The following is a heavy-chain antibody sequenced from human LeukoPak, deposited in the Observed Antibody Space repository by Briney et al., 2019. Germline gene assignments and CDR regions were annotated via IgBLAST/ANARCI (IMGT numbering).Heavy chain of an antibody. CDR2: FNPGGGGT. J-gene: IGHJ4*02. CDR3: ARGGDYYDSSGYHYAATH. D-gene: IGHD3-22*01. CDR1: GYTFTSYY. V-gene: IGHV1-46*01. Sequence: ASVKVSCKASGYTFTSYYIHWVRQAPGQGLEWMGIFNPGGGGTSYAQEFQGRVTMTMDTSTSTVYMDLSSLRSEDTAVYYCARGGDYYDSSGYHYAATHWGQGTLVTVSS.